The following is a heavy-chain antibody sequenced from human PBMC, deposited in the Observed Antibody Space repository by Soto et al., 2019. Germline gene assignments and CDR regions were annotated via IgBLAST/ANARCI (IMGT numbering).Heavy chain of an antibody. D-gene: IGHD3-10*01. CDR1: GGTFSSYA. J-gene: IGHJ3*02. CDR3: ASVLWFGEFSGAFDI. CDR2: IIPIFGTA. V-gene: IGHV1-69*01. Sequence: QVQLGQSGAEVKKPGSSVKVSCKASGGTFSSYAISCVRQAPGQGLEWMGGIIPIFGTANYAQKFQGRVTLTADESTSTAYMELSSLRSEDTAVYYCASVLWFGEFSGAFDIWGQGPMVTASS.